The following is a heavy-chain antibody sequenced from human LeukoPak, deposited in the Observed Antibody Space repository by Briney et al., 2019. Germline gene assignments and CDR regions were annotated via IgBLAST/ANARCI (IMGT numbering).Heavy chain of an antibody. J-gene: IGHJ4*02. V-gene: IGHV3-53*01. D-gene: IGHD3-10*01. CDR2: IYSAGNT. Sequence: GGSLRLSCAASGFTVSSNYMSWVRQAPGKGLEWVSVIYSAGNTYYADSVKGRFTISRDNSKNTLYLQMNSLRVEDTAVYYCARGSWFGELDYWGQGSLVTVSS. CDR3: ARGSWFGELDY. CDR1: GFTVSSNY.